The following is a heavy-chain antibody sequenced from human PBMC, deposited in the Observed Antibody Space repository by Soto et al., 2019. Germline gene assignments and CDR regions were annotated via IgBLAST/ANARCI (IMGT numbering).Heavy chain of an antibody. CDR2: IYYSGST. CDR1: GGSISSYY. Sequence: QVQLQESGPGLVKPSETLSLTCTVSGGSISSYYWSWIRQPPGKGLEWIGYIYYSGSTNYNPSLTGRVTVPVATSKNQFSLKLSSVTAADTAVYYCAFSRDGYNLGYNGMDVWGQGTTVTVSS. V-gene: IGHV4-59*01. D-gene: IGHD5-12*01. J-gene: IGHJ6*02. CDR3: AFSRDGYNLGYNGMDV.